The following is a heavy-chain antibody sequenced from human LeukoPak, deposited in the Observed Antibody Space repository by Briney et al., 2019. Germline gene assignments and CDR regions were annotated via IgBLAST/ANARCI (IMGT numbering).Heavy chain of an antibody. CDR2: INPNSGDT. D-gene: IGHD3-10*01. Sequence: GASVKVSCMASGYAFTGYYMHWVRQAPGQGLEWMGWINPNSGDTYYRETFQGRVTMTRDTSISTAYMELNSLKSDDTAVYYCARDQESWFDPWGQGTLVTVSS. CDR3: ARDQESWFDP. J-gene: IGHJ5*02. V-gene: IGHV1-2*02. CDR1: GYAFTGYY.